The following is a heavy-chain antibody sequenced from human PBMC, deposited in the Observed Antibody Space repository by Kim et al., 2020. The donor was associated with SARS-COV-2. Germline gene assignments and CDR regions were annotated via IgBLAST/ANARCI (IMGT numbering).Heavy chain of an antibody. Sequence: DYVKGRFTLSRENTKHALYLQMNSLGAEDTAVYYCARGGVGIRCSSTSCYYFDYWGQGTLVTVSS. V-gene: IGHV3-30*01. CDR3: ARGGVGIRCSSTSCYYFDY. D-gene: IGHD2-2*01. J-gene: IGHJ4*02.